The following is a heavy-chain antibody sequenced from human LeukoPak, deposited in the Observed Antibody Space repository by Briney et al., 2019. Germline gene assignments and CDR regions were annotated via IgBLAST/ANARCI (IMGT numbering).Heavy chain of an antibody. CDR2: IYYSGST. CDR3: ARDIVKSSGWNYYHGMDV. D-gene: IGHD6-19*01. CDR1: GGSISTYY. J-gene: IGHJ6*02. Sequence: SETLSLTCTVSGGSISTYYWSWIRQPPGKGLEWIGYIYYSGSTYYSPSLKSRVTISVDTSKNQFPLKLSSVTAADTAVYYCARDIVKSSGWNYYHGMDVWGQGTTVTVSS. V-gene: IGHV4-59*01.